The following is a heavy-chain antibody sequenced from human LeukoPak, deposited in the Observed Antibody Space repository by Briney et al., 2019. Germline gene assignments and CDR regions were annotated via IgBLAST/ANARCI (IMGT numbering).Heavy chain of an antibody. J-gene: IGHJ4*02. D-gene: IGHD1-26*01. V-gene: IGHV4-39*01. CDR3: ARQGSGSYYRRPFDF. CDR2: IHYSGNT. Sequence: SETLSLTCTVSGDSISSNNYYWGSIRQPPGKGLEWIGSIHYSGNTYYNPSLKSRVTISVDTSKNQFSLKLTSVTAADTAVFYCARQGSGSYYRRPFDFWGQGTLVTVSS. CDR1: GDSISSNNYY.